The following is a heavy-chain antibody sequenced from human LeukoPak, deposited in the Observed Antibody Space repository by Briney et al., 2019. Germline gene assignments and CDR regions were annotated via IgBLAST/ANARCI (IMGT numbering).Heavy chain of an antibody. CDR2: IIPIFGTA. CDR3: ARGSRGGLIGNWFDP. V-gene: IGHV1-69*13. D-gene: IGHD3-10*01. Sequence: SVKVSCKASGGTFSSYAISWVRQAPGQGLEWMGGIIPIFGTANYAQKFQGRVTITADESTSTAYMELSSLRSEDTAVYYCARGSRGGLIGNWFDPWGQGTLVTVSS. J-gene: IGHJ5*02. CDR1: GGTFSSYA.